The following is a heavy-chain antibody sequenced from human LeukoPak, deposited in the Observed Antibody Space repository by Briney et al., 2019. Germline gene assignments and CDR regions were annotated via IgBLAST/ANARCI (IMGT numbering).Heavy chain of an antibody. CDR1: GYTLTELS. Sequence: ASVKVSCTVSGYTLTELSMHWVRQAPGKGLEWMGGFDPEDGETIYAQNFKGRVTMTEDTSTDTGYMERSSLRSEDTAMYYCATKVVVPAGLDYWGQGTLVTVSS. J-gene: IGHJ4*02. V-gene: IGHV1-24*01. CDR2: FDPEDGET. D-gene: IGHD2-2*01. CDR3: ATKVVVPAGLDY.